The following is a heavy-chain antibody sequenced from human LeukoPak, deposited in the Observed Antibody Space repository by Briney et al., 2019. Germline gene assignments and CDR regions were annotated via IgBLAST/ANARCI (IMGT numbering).Heavy chain of an antibody. D-gene: IGHD3-3*01. CDR2: IDPKSGGT. CDR1: GYSFTAYY. CDR3: AVWRGNVDFWSGPYDH. J-gene: IGHJ5*02. V-gene: IGHV1-2*02. Sequence: GASVKVSCKASGYSFTAYYMQWGRQAPGQGLEWMAWIDPKSGGTKSAQQFQGRVTVTRDTSISTAYMELSRLRSDDTAIYYCAVWRGNVDFWSGPYDHWGRGTLVTVSS.